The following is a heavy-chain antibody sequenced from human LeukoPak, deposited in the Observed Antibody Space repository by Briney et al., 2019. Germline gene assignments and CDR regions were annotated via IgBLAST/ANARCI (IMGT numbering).Heavy chain of an antibody. CDR3: ARSSGSYSPVAY. CDR1: GGTFSSYT. J-gene: IGHJ4*02. D-gene: IGHD1-26*01. Sequence: SVKVSCKASGGTFSSYTISWVRQAPGQGLEWMGRIIPILGIANYAQKFQGRVTITADKSTSTAYMELSSLRSEDTAVYYCARSSGSYSPVAYWGQGILVTVSS. V-gene: IGHV1-69*02. CDR2: IIPILGIA.